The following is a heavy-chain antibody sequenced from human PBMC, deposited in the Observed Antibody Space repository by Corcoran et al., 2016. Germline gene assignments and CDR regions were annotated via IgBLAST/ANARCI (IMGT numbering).Heavy chain of an antibody. J-gene: IGHJ4*02. CDR2: INHSGST. CDR1: GGSFRGYY. V-gene: IGHV4-34*01. D-gene: IGHD3-22*01. CDR3: ARGWYDSSGYYSPFDY. Sequence: QVLLQQWGAGLLKPLDTLSLTCAVYGGSFRGYYWSSIRQPPGQGLEWSGEINHSGSTNYNPSIKSRVTISVDTSKNQFTLKLSSVTAADTAVYYGARGWYDSSGYYSPFDYWGQGTLVTVSS.